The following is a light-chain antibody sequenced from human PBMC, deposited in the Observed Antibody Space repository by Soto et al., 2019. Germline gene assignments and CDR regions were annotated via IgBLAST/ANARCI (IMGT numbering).Light chain of an antibody. V-gene: IGLV2-14*03. J-gene: IGLJ2*01. CDR2: DVS. CDR3: SSYGASSTL. CDR1: SSDIGSYNY. Sequence: QSVLTQPASLSGSPGQSITISCTGTSSDIGSYNYVSWYQQHPGKAPKLMIFDVSYRPSGISDRFSGSTSGNTASLTISGLPPEDEADYYCSSYGASSTLFGGGTKLTVL.